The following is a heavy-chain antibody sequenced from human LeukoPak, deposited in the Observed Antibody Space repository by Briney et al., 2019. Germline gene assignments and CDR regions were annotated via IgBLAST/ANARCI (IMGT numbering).Heavy chain of an antibody. CDR3: ARGRGYYDSSGNYFDY. Sequence: RPGGSLRLSCAASGFTVSSNYMSWVRQAPGKGLDGVSVIYSGGSTYYADSVNGRFTISRDNSKNTLYLQMNSLRAEDTAVYYCARGRGYYDSSGNYFDYWGQGTLVTVSS. CDR2: IYSGGST. D-gene: IGHD3-22*01. V-gene: IGHV3-53*01. J-gene: IGHJ4*02. CDR1: GFTVSSNY.